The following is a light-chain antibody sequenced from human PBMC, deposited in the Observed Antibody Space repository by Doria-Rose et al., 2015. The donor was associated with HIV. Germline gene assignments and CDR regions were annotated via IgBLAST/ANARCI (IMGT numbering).Light chain of an antibody. Sequence: TQSPGTLSLSPGERATLSCRASQRFSSAYLAWCQQKRGHAPSLLIYDGSTRATGIPDRFSASGSGTDFTLTINRLEPEDFALYYCHQYGTSWTFGQGTKVEI. CDR3: HQYGTSWT. V-gene: IGKV3-20*01. CDR1: QRFSSAY. J-gene: IGKJ1*01. CDR2: DGS.